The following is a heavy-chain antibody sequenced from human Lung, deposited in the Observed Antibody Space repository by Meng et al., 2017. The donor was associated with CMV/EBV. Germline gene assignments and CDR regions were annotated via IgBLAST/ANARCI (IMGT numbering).Heavy chain of an antibody. D-gene: IGHD4-11*01. J-gene: IGHJ4*02. Sequence: SCAASGFTFSDYYMSWIRQAPGKGLEWVSYISSSGSTIYYADSVKGRFTVSRDNAKNSLYLQMNSLRAEDTAVYYCARERYSNYGLDYWGQGTLVTVSP. V-gene: IGHV3-11*04. CDR2: ISSSGSTI. CDR1: GFTFSDYY. CDR3: ARERYSNYGLDY.